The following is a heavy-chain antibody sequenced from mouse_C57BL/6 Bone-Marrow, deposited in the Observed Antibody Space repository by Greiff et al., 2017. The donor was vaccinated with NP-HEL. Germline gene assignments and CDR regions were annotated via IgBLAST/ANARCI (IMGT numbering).Heavy chain of an antibody. J-gene: IGHJ3*01. Sequence: EVKVEESGGGLVQPGGSMKLSCAASGFTFSDAWMDWVRQSPETGLEWVAEIRNKANNHAAYYAESVKGRFTISRDDSKSSVYLQMNSLRAEDTGIYYCTRLGGNYYEVSRAYWGQGTLVTVSA. CDR3: TRLGGNYYEVSRAY. D-gene: IGHD2-4*01. CDR1: GFTFSDAW. CDR2: IRNKANNHAA. V-gene: IGHV6-6*01.